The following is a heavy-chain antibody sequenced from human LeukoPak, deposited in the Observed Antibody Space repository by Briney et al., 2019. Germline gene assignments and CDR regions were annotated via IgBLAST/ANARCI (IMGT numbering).Heavy chain of an antibody. CDR3: ARVSSSSWWALDY. CDR1: GFTFSSYW. CDR2: INSDGSST. J-gene: IGHJ4*02. V-gene: IGHV3-74*01. Sequence: GGSLRLSCAASGFTFSSYWMHWVRQAPGKGLVWVSRINSDGSSTSYADSVKGRFTISRDNAKNTLYLQMNSLRAEDTAVYYCARVSSSSWWALDYWGQGTLVTVSS. D-gene: IGHD6-13*01.